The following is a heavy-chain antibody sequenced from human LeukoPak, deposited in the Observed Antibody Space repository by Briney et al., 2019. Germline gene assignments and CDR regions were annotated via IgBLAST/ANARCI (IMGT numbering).Heavy chain of an antibody. D-gene: IGHD5-12*01. Sequence: SETLSLTCTVSGHSISSAYYWGWIRQPPGKGLEWIGNIYHSGNTYYNPSLKSRITISVDTSKNQFSLKLSSVTAADTAVYYCARSGGYSGYDVGAFDIWGQGTMVTVSS. V-gene: IGHV4-38-2*02. CDR2: IYHSGNT. J-gene: IGHJ3*02. CDR3: ARSGGYSGYDVGAFDI. CDR1: GHSISSAYY.